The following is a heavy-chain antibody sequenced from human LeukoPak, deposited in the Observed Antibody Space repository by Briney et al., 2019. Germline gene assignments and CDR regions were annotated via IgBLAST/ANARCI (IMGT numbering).Heavy chain of an antibody. J-gene: IGHJ4*02. V-gene: IGHV4-59*01. D-gene: IGHD6-13*01. CDR1: GGSIRSYY. CDR3: ARETAAGDFDY. Sequence: APETLSLTCTVSGGSIRSYYWSGIRQPPGKGLEWIGYIYYSGSTNYNPSLKSRVTISVDTSKNQFSLKLSSVTAADTAVYYCARETAAGDFDYWGQGTLVTVSS. CDR2: IYYSGST.